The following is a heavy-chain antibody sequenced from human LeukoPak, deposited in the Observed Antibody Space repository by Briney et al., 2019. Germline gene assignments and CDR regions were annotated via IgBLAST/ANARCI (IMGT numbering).Heavy chain of an antibody. Sequence: GGSLRLSCAASGFTFSSYSMNWVRQAPGKGLEWVSSISSSSSYIYYADSVKGRFTISRDNAKNSLYLQMNSLRAEDTAVYYCARAIVGATKPGLYYFDYWGQGTLVTASS. CDR2: ISSSSSYI. D-gene: IGHD1-26*01. CDR1: GFTFSSYS. CDR3: ARAIVGATKPGLYYFDY. J-gene: IGHJ4*02. V-gene: IGHV3-21*01.